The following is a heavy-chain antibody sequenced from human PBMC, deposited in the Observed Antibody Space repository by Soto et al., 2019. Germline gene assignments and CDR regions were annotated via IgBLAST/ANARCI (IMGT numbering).Heavy chain of an antibody. CDR2: ISAYNGNT. J-gene: IGHJ5*02. CDR1: GYTFTSYG. D-gene: IGHD1-26*01. V-gene: IGHV1-18*01. CDR3: AKVVGAPGHWVDP. Sequence: QVQLEQSGAEVKKPGASVKVSCKASGYTFTSYGISWVRQAPGQGLEWMGRISAYNGNTNYAQKLQGRVTMTTDTSPSTAHKELRGPRTGGTAVDYRAKVVGAPGHWVDPWGQGTLVTVSS.